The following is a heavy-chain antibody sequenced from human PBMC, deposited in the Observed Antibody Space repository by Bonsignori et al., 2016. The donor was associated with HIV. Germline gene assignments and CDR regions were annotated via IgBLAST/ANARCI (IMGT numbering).Heavy chain of an antibody. D-gene: IGHD2-21*01. CDR1: GFTFVKYD. CDR3: TRAKSVLFGGLGGALDV. V-gene: IGHV3-13*01. J-gene: IGHJ4*03. CDR2: IGAAGDA. Sequence: GESLKISCTASGFTFVKYDFHWVRQPAGGGLEWVSAIGAAGDAWYTGSVKGRFTVLRENAKKSLYLEMNSLRAGDTALYYCTRAKSVLFGGLGGALDVWGQGALVTVSS.